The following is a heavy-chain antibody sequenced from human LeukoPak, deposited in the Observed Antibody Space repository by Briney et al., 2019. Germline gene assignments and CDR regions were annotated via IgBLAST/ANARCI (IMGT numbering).Heavy chain of an antibody. CDR3: AKDRYSSGWYSDFDY. V-gene: IGHV3-30*18. J-gene: IGHJ4*02. Sequence: GRSLRLSCAASGFTFSNYAMHWVRQAPGKGMEWVAVISDDGSNKYYGDSVKGRFTISRDDSKNTVYLQMNSLRAEDTAVYYCAKDRYSSGWYSDFDYWAREPWSPSPQ. CDR2: ISDDGSNK. CDR1: GFTFSNYA. D-gene: IGHD6-19*01.